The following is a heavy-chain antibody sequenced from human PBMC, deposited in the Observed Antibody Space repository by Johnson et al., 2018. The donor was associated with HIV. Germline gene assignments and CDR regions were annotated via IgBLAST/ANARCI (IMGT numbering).Heavy chain of an antibody. Sequence: QVQLVESGGGVVQPGGSLRLSCAASGFTFSSYGMHWVRQAPGKGLEWVAFIRYDGSNKYYADSVKGRFTISRDNSKNTLYLQMNSLGAEDTAVYYCAKDSPNLDAFDIWGQGTMVTVSS. CDR3: AKDSPNLDAFDI. CDR2: IRYDGSNK. CDR1: GFTFSSYG. J-gene: IGHJ3*02. D-gene: IGHD1-14*01. V-gene: IGHV3-30*02.